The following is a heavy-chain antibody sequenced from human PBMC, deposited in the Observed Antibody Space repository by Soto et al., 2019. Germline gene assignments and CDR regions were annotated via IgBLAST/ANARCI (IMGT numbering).Heavy chain of an antibody. CDR1: GYTFTTYG. CDR3: AMEDASCTGGDCHAGGWLEP. D-gene: IGHD2-8*02. J-gene: IGHJ5*02. V-gene: IGHV1-18*01. CDR2: INPYNGYT. Sequence: QVPLVQSGGEVKKPGASVKISCKTSGYTFTTYGVSWVRQAPGQGLEWMGWINPYNGYTNYAQRLQGRVTLTTDTATNTGYMELTSRRSDDTSLYYCAMEDASCTGGDCHAGGWLEPWGQGTLVTVAA.